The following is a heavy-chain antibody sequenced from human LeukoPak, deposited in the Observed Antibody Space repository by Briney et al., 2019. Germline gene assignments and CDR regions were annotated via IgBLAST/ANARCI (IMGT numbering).Heavy chain of an antibody. J-gene: IGHJ4*02. V-gene: IGHV3-30*04. CDR3: ARGGSSSWPLDY. D-gene: IGHD6-13*01. CDR1: GFTFSSYA. CDR2: ISYDGGNK. Sequence: QPGGSLRLSCAASGFTFSSYAMHWGRQAPGKGLGWGAVISYDGGNKYYAESVKGRFPISRDNSKNTLYLQMNSLRAEDTAVYYCARGGSSSWPLDYWGQGTLVTVSS.